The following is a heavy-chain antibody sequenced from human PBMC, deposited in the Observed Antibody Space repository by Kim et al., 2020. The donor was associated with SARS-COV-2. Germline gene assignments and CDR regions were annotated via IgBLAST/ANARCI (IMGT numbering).Heavy chain of an antibody. J-gene: IGHJ4*01. Sequence: SETLSLTCTVSGGSISSSSYYWGWIRQPPGKGLEWIGSIYYSGSTYYNPSLKSRVTISVDTSKNQFSLKLSSVTAADSTVYYCARQRPRGYSGYDLPDY. D-gene: IGHD5-12*01. CDR2: IYYSGST. V-gene: IGHV4-39*01. CDR1: GGSISSSSYY. CDR3: ARQRPRGYSGYDLPDY.